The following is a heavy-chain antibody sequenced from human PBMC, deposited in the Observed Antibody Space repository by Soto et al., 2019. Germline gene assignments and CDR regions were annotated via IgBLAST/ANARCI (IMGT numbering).Heavy chain of an antibody. CDR2: IYHTGST. CDR3: ARATGTLRSRNCDY. Sequence: SETLSLTCTVSGGSISSVGHYWTWIRQPPGKGLEWIGSIYHTGSTYYSPSLRSRLTISVDTSKSQFSLSLNSVTAADTAVYYCARATGTLRSRNCDYWGQGTLVTVSS. D-gene: IGHD3-9*01. J-gene: IGHJ4*02. V-gene: IGHV4-31*03. CDR1: GGSISSVGHY.